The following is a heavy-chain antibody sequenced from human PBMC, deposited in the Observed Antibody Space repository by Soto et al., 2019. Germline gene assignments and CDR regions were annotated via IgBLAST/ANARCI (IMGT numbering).Heavy chain of an antibody. Sequence: QVQLVESGGGVVQPGRSLRLSCAASGFTFSSYGMHWVRQAPGKGLEWVAVIWYDGSNKYYADSVKGRFTISRDNSKNTLYLQMNSLRAEDTAVYYCARGSLYDCWSGFLGMDVWGQGTTVTVSS. CDR3: ARGSLYDCWSGFLGMDV. V-gene: IGHV3-33*01. J-gene: IGHJ6*02. D-gene: IGHD3-3*01. CDR2: IWYDGSNK. CDR1: GFTFSSYG.